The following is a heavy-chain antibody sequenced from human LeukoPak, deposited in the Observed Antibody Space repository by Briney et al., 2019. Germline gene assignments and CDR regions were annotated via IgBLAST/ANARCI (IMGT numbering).Heavy chain of an antibody. CDR2: INPNNGGT. D-gene: IGHD2-8*01. Sequence: ASVKVSCKASGYTFTGYNMHWVRQAPGQGLEWMGWINPNNGGTNYAKKFQGRVTMTRDTSISTAYMELSRLRSDDTAVYYCGRNTYVYKFSMVVWGKGTTVTVSS. CDR1: GYTFTGYN. J-gene: IGHJ6*03. CDR3: GRNTYVYKFSMVV. V-gene: IGHV1-2*02.